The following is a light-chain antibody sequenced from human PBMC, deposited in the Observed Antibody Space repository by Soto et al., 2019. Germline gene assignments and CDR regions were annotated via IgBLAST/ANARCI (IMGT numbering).Light chain of an antibody. CDR2: SNN. J-gene: IGLJ2*01. CDR1: SSNIGSNT. CDR3: AAWDGSQNAVL. Sequence: QSVLTQPPSASGTPGQRVTISCSGSSSNIGSNTVNWYQQVPGTAPKLLIYSNNQRPSGVPDRFSGSKSGTSASLAISGLQSDDEADYYCAAWDGSQNAVLFGGGTKLTVL. V-gene: IGLV1-44*01.